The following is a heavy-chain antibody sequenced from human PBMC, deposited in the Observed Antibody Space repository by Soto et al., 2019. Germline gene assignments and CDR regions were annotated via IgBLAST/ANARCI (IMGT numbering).Heavy chain of an antibody. D-gene: IGHD3-10*01. V-gene: IGHV3-33*01. CDR3: ARDRTVRVRYGMDV. J-gene: IGHJ6*02. CDR2: IWYDGSNK. Sequence: QVQLVESGGGVVQPGRSLRLSCAASGFTFSSYGMHWVRQAPGKGLEWVAVIWYDGSNKYYADSVKGRFTISRDNSKNTLYLHMNSLRAEDTAVYYCARDRTVRVRYGMDVWGQGTTVTVSS. CDR1: GFTFSSYG.